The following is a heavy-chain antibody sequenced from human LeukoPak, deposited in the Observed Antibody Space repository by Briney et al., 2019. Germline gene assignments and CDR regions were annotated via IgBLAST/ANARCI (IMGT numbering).Heavy chain of an antibody. D-gene: IGHD4-17*01. CDR3: VRDRFDYALDH. CDR2: ISISGSTM. V-gene: IGHV3-48*03. Sequence: GGSLRLSCVASGFTFFTHPMNWVRQAPGKGLEWVSYISISGSTMYYADSVRGRFTISRDNAKNSVYLQMDSLRADDTAVYYCVRDRFDYALDHWGQGALVTVSS. J-gene: IGHJ4*02. CDR1: GFTFFTHP.